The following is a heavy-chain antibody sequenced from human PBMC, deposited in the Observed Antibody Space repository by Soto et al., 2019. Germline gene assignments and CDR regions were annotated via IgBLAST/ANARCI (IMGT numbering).Heavy chain of an antibody. CDR1: GYTFTSYY. D-gene: IGHD5-12*01. V-gene: IGHV1-46*03. CDR3: ARDRRGYSGYDSSDYFDY. CDR2: INPSGGST. J-gene: IGHJ4*02. Sequence: GASVQDSCKASGYTFTSYYMHWVRQAPKQKLEWMGIINPSGGSTSYAQKFQGRVTMTRDTSTSTVYMELSSLRSEDTAVYYCARDRRGYSGYDSSDYFDYWGQGTLVTVSS.